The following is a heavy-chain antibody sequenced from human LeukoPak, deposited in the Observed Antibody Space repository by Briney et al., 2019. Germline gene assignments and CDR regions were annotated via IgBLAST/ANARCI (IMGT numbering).Heavy chain of an antibody. D-gene: IGHD5-18*01. J-gene: IGHJ4*02. CDR2: INPSDGST. CDR3: ARGAQESWLGI. Sequence: GASVKVSCKPSGNTFTTYYMHWVRQAPGRGLEWMGIINPSDGSTSYAQKFQGRVTMTWDTSTSTVYMELSSLRSEDTAVYYCARGAQESWLGIWGQGTLVTVSS. V-gene: IGHV1-46*01. CDR1: GNTFTTYY.